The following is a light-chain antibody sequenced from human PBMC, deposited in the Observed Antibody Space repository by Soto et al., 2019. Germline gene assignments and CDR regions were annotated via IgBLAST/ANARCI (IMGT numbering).Light chain of an antibody. V-gene: IGLV2-23*02. CDR3: GSYTSATTWV. Sequence: QSALAQPASVAGSPGQSITISCTGTNSDVGRYNLVSWYQQYPGKAPKLMIYRVINRPSGVSDRFSGSKSGNSASLSISGLQPEDEASYFCGSYTSATTWVFGGGTQLTVL. J-gene: IGLJ3*02. CDR2: RVI. CDR1: NSDVGRYNL.